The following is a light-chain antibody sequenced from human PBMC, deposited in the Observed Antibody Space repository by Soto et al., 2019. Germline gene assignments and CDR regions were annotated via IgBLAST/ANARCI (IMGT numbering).Light chain of an antibody. CDR1: QSVTSN. Sequence: EIVMTQSPATLSVSPGERATLSCRASQSVTSNLAWYQQKPGQAPRLLIYGASTRATGIPARISGSGSGTEFILTISSLQCEDFAVYYCQQYNYWPWTFGQGTKVEVK. CDR3: QQYNYWPWT. J-gene: IGKJ1*01. V-gene: IGKV3-15*01. CDR2: GAS.